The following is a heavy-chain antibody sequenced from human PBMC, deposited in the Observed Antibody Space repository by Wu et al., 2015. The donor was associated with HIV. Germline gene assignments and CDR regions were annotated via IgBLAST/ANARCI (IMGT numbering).Heavy chain of an antibody. V-gene: IGHV1-2*02. CDR2: INPNSGGS. Sequence: PGASVKVSCKTSGYTFTDNYIHWVRQAPGQGLEWMGWINPNSGGSKSPQKFQGRVTMTRDTSVSTVYLELTRLKFDDTAIYYCTKDYGIVGSTLPEYFQHWGQGTLVTVSS. CDR1: GYTFTDNY. CDR3: TKDYGIVGSTLPEYFQH. J-gene: IGHJ1*01. D-gene: IGHD1-26*01.